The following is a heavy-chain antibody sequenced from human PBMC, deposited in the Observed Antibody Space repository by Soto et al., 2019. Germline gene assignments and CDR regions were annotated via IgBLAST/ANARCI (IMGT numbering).Heavy chain of an antibody. CDR2: ISWNSGSI. J-gene: IGHJ4*02. CDR3: ANGHAVAGTSYFDY. Sequence: EVQLVESGGGLVQPGRSLRLSCAASGFTFDDYAMHWVRQAPGKGLEWVSGISWNSGSIGYADSVKGRFTISRDNAKNSLYLQMNSLRAEDTALYYCANGHAVAGTSYFDYWGQGTLVTVSS. D-gene: IGHD6-19*01. CDR1: GFTFDDYA. V-gene: IGHV3-9*01.